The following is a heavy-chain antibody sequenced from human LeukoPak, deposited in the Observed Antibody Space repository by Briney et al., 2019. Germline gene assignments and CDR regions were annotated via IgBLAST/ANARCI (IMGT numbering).Heavy chain of an antibody. V-gene: IGHV3-21*05. Sequence: GGSLRLSCTASGFIFSNHGMNWVRQAPGKGLEWISYISSTSADIYYVDSVKGRFTISRDNAKNSLYLQMNSLRAEDTAVYYCARAFPIAAAGPLTDWGQGTLVTVSS. CDR2: ISSTSADI. CDR1: GFIFSNHG. D-gene: IGHD6-13*01. J-gene: IGHJ4*02. CDR3: ARAFPIAAAGPLTD.